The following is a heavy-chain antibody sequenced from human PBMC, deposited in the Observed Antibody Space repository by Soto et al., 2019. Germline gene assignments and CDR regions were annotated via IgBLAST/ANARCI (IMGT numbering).Heavy chain of an antibody. CDR3: AKRRLNTITSLSDF. CDR2: ISGNKMNT. CDR1: GFSFSEYG. D-gene: IGHD2-2*01. J-gene: IGHJ1*01. V-gene: IGHV3-23*04. Sequence: EIQLVESGGGLAQPGGSLRLSCVASGFSFSEYGMSWVRQTPQKTLEWVASISGNKMNTFYPDSVKGRFFISRDTSDNPLHLQMNSLRDDDTAIYYCAKRRLNTITSLSDFWGQGVQVTVSS.